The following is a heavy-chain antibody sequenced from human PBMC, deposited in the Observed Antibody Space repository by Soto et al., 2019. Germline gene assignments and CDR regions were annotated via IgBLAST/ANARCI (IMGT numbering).Heavy chain of an antibody. V-gene: IGHV1-8*01. CDR1: GYTFTSFD. J-gene: IGHJ4*02. D-gene: IGHD2-15*01. CDR3: ARARCSGGSCYYLPYFDY. Sequence: ASVKVSCKASGYTFTSFDINWVRQASGQGLEWMGWMNPYSANTGYAHKFQGRVTMTRNTSISTTYMELSSLTSEDTAVYYCARARCSGGSCYYLPYFDYWGRGTLVTVSS. CDR2: MNPYSANT.